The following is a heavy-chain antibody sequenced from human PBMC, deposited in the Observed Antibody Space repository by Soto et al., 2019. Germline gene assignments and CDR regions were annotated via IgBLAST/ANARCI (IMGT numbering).Heavy chain of an antibody. CDR3: TPSVSASCGGDCYSRVDY. V-gene: IGHV3-73*02. CDR1: GFTFSGSA. CDR2: IRSKANSYAT. J-gene: IGHJ4*02. Sequence: EVQLVESGGGLVQPGGSLKLSCAASGFTFSGSAMHWVRQASGKGLEWVGRIRSKANSYATAYAASVKGRFTISRDDSKNHAYLQINSLKTEVTAVYYCTPSVSASCGGDCYSRVDYWGQGTLVTVSS. D-gene: IGHD2-21*02.